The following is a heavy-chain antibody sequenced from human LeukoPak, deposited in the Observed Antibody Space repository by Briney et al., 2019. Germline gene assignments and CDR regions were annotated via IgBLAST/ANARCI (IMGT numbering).Heavy chain of an antibody. V-gene: IGHV4-30-4*01. D-gene: IGHD6-13*01. Sequence: SQTLSLTCTVSGGSISSGDYYWSWIRQPPGKGLEWIAYMYYSGSTYYNPSLKSRVTMSADTSKNQLSLKLSSVTAADTAVYYCARVSSSWYPGHDYWGQGTLVTVSS. CDR3: ARVSSSWYPGHDY. CDR2: MYYSGST. CDR1: GGSISSGDYY. J-gene: IGHJ4*02.